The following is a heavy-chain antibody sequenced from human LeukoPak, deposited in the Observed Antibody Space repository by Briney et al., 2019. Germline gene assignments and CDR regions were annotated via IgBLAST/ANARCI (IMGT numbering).Heavy chain of an antibody. D-gene: IGHD2-21*02. CDR2: IYPKSGAT. J-gene: IGHJ4*02. CDR3: ARDNDLGPDY. CDR1: GYSFTDNY. Sequence: ASVKVSCKTSGYSFTDNYMHWLRQAPGQGLEWMGWIYPKSGATNYARKFQGRVTMTRDTSISTVYVELGGLRSDDTAVYFCARDNDLGPDYWGQGTLVTVSS. V-gene: IGHV1-2*02.